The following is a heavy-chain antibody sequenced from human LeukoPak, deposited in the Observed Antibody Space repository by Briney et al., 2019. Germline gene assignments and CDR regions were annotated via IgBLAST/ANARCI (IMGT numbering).Heavy chain of an antibody. CDR1: GGSISSGGYY. J-gene: IGHJ3*02. Sequence: SETLSLTCTVSGGSISSGGYYWSWIRQHPGKGLEWIGYIYYSGSTYYNPSLKSRVTIPVDTSKNQFSLKLSSVTAADTAVYYCARKYSGSYFTMIAFDIWGQGTMVTVSS. CDR3: ARKYSGSYFTMIAFDI. V-gene: IGHV4-31*03. CDR2: IYYSGST. D-gene: IGHD1-26*01.